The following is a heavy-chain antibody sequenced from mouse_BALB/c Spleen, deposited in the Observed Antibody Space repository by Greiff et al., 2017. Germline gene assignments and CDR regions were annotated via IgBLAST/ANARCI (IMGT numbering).Heavy chain of an antibody. J-gene: IGHJ2*01. V-gene: IGHV3-6*02. CDR3: ARRGGNRGFDY. CDR1: GYSITSGYY. Sequence: VQLQQSGPGLVKPSQSLSLTCSVTGYSITSGYYWNWIRQFPGNKLEWMGYISYDGSNNYNPSLKNRISITRDTSKNQFFLKLNSVTTEDTATYYCARRGGNRGFDYWGQGTTLTVSS. D-gene: IGHD2-1*01. CDR2: ISYDGSN.